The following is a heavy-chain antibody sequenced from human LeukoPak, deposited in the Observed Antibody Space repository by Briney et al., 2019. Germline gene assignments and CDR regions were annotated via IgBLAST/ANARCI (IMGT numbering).Heavy chain of an antibody. J-gene: IGHJ6*03. Sequence: ASVKLSCKASGATFSSYAISWVRQAPGQGLEWMGGIIPIFGTANYAQKFQGRVTITTDESTSTAYMELSSLRSEDTAVYYCASSLRFLEWPLRGNYYYYMDVWGKGTTVTVSS. CDR2: IIPIFGTA. CDR3: ASSLRFLEWPLRGNYYYYMDV. D-gene: IGHD3-3*01. CDR1: GATFSSYA. V-gene: IGHV1-69*05.